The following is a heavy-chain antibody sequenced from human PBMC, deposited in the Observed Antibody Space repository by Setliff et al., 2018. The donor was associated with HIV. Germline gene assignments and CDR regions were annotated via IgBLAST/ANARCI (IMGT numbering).Heavy chain of an antibody. V-gene: IGHV3-30*18. CDR1: GFTFSSYG. Sequence: PGKSLKISCAASGFTFSSYGMHWVRQAPGKGLEWVAVIWYDESKIYYGDSVAGRFTFSRDNSKNTLYLQMNSLRADDTAVYYCAKKGGASRTYYRNYMDVWGKGTTVTVSS. J-gene: IGHJ6*03. CDR2: IWYDESKI. D-gene: IGHD3-10*01. CDR3: AKKGGASRTYYRNYMDV.